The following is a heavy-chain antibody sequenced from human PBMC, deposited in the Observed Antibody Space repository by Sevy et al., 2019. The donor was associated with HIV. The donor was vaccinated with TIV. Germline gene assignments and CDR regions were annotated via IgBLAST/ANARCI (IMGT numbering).Heavy chain of an antibody. V-gene: IGHV3-30*02. CDR2: IRNDGSTT. CDR1: GFTFSSYG. Sequence: GGSLRLSCAAYGFTFSSYGIHWVRQAPGKGLQWLTFIRNDGSTTYYADSVRGRFTISRDNSKNTLYLQMNSLRPEDTAVYYCAGERTYYYDSSGSDYGYYGMDVWGQGATVTVSS. CDR3: AGERTYYYDSSGSDYGYYGMDV. J-gene: IGHJ6*02. D-gene: IGHD3-22*01.